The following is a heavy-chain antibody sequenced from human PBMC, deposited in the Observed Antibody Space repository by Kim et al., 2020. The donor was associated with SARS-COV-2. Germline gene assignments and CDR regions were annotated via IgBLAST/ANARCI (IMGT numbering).Heavy chain of an antibody. Sequence: LTVRVTISVDTAKNQFSLKLSSVTAADTAVYYCARAHGDYAGYYYYGMDVWGQGTTVTVSS. CDR3: ARAHGDYAGYYYYGMDV. D-gene: IGHD4-17*01. J-gene: IGHJ6*02. V-gene: IGHV4-59*01.